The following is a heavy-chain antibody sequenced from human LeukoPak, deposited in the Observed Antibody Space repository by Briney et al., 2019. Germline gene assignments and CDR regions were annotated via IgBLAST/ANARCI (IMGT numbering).Heavy chain of an antibody. CDR3: ARVSSSWYQDWYFDL. CDR2: IYHSGST. V-gene: IGHV4-38-2*02. CDR1: GYSISSGYY. Sequence: SETLSLTCTVSGYSISSGYYWGWIRQPPGKGLEWIGSIYHSGSTYYKPSLKRRVTMSVDTSKNQFSLKLSSVTAADTAVYYCARVSSSWYQDWYFDLWGRGTLVTVSS. J-gene: IGHJ2*01. D-gene: IGHD6-13*01.